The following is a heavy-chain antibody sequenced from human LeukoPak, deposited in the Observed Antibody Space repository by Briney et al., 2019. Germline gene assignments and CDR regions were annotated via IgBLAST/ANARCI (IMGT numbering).Heavy chain of an antibody. J-gene: IGHJ5*02. CDR1: EFTVSSNY. CDR2: IYSGGST. V-gene: IGHV3-53*01. Sequence: PGGSLRLSCAASEFTVSSNYMSWVRQAPGKGLEWVSVIYSGGSTYYADSVKGRFTISRDNSKNTLYLQMNSLRAEDTAVCYCARTWFGESHNWFDPWGQGTLVTVSS. CDR3: ARTWFGESHNWFDP. D-gene: IGHD3-10*01.